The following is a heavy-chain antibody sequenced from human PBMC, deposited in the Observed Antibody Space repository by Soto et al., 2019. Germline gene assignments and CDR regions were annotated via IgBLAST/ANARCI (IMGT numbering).Heavy chain of an antibody. CDR3: ARERAYCTSTTCYRKHGLDV. Sequence: SETLSLTCVVNGGAFSGHYWSWIRQSPGKGLEWIGEINQSGTTNYNPSLRSRVTISADTSKKQFALKLNSVTAADTAVYYCARERAYCTSTTCYRKHGLDVWGQGTTVTVSS. V-gene: IGHV4-34*01. D-gene: IGHD2-2*01. CDR2: INQSGTT. CDR1: GGAFSGHY. J-gene: IGHJ6*02.